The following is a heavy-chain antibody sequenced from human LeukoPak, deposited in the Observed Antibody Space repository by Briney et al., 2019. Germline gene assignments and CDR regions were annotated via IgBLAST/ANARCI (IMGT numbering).Heavy chain of an antibody. Sequence: PGGSLRLSCAVSGFNFSNYWMSWIRQPPGKGLEWIGYIYYSGSTNYNPSLKSRVTISVDTSKNQFSLKLSSVTAADTAVYYCARSYYDSSGYFHYYYYYMDVWGKGTTVTISS. CDR1: GFNFSNYW. D-gene: IGHD3-22*01. V-gene: IGHV4-59*01. CDR2: IYYSGST. CDR3: ARSYYDSSGYFHYYYYYMDV. J-gene: IGHJ6*03.